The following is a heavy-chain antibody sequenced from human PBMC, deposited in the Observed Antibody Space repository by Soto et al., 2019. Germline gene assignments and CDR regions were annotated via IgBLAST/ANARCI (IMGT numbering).Heavy chain of an antibody. D-gene: IGHD2-2*01. CDR1: GYTFTSYG. J-gene: IGHJ6*02. V-gene: IGHV1-18*01. CDR2: ISAYNGNT. Sequence: ASVKVSCKASGYTFTSYGISWVRQAPGQGIERMGWISAYNGNTNYAQKLQVRVTMTTDTSTSTAYMELRSLRSDDTAVYYCARDRDCISTSCYPYYYYGMDVWGQGTTVTVSS. CDR3: ARDRDCISTSCYPYYYYGMDV.